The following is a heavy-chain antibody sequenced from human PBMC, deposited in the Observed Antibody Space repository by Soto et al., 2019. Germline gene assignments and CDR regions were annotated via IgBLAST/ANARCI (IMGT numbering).Heavy chain of an antibody. Sequence: PGGSLRLSCAAARVTLRDYTMSWVRPAPGKGLEWVSSIDERGATTSNAESVRGRFTISRDDSKNTLYLQMNSLRDEDTAVYFCAKSRIQGWTRGLYDHWGQGTQVTVSS. CDR3: AKSRIQGWTRGLYDH. J-gene: IGHJ4*02. V-gene: IGHV3-23*01. D-gene: IGHD6-19*01. CDR1: RVTLRDYT. CDR2: IDERGATT.